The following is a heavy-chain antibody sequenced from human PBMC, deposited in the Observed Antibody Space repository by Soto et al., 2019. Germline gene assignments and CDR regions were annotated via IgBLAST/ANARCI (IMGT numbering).Heavy chain of an antibody. CDR1: GDSISSGGYY. CDR2: IYYSGST. V-gene: IGHV4-31*03. Sequence: TLSLTCTVSGDSISSGGYYWSWIRQHPGKGLEWIGYIYYSGSTYYNPSLKSRVTISVDTSKNQFSLKLSSVTAADTAVYYCARDHCSGGSCYSRYFQHWGQGTLVTVYS. D-gene: IGHD2-15*01. J-gene: IGHJ1*01. CDR3: ARDHCSGGSCYSRYFQH.